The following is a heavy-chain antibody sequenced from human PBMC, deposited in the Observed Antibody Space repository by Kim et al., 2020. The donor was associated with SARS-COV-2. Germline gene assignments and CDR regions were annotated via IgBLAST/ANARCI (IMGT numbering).Heavy chain of an antibody. CDR1: GFTFSSYS. CDR2: ISSSSSYI. D-gene: IGHD3-22*01. CDR3: ARDKSGHSSGYYSDYYYYGMDV. Sequence: GGSLRLSCAASGFTFSSYSMNWVRQAPGKGLEWVSSISSSSSYIYYADSVKGRFTISRDNAKNSLYLQMNSLRAEDTAVYYCARDKSGHSSGYYSDYYYYGMDVWAKGPRSPSP. V-gene: IGHV3-21*01. J-gene: IGHJ6*02.